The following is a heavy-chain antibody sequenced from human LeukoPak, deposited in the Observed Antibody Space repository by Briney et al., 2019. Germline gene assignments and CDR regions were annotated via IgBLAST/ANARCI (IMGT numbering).Heavy chain of an antibody. CDR1: GFTLSSYA. D-gene: IGHD6-25*01. CDR3: AKSGNTETVDY. Sequence: GGSLRLSCAASGFTLSSYAMSWVRQTPGKGLECVSTIRDSDGRTYYADSEEGRFTISRDNSTNTLYLQMNSLRAGDTAIYYCAKSGNTETVDYWGQGTLVTVSS. V-gene: IGHV3-23*01. J-gene: IGHJ4*02. CDR2: IRDSDGRT.